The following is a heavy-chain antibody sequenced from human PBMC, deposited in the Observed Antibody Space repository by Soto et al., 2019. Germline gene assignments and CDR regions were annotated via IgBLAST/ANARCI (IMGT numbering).Heavy chain of an antibody. Sequence: QVQLMQSGAEVKKPGSSVKVSCKASGGTFSTSAISWVRQAPGEGLEWVGGIMPVFATPDYAQKLQGRVTISADESTTTAYLELTSLTTDDTAVYYCARDKDRQQLGGNYYYILDVWGQGTAMTVSS. D-gene: IGHD3-3*02. CDR3: ARDKDRQQLGGNYYYILDV. J-gene: IGHJ6*02. V-gene: IGHV1-69*12. CDR2: IMPVFATP. CDR1: GGTFSTSA.